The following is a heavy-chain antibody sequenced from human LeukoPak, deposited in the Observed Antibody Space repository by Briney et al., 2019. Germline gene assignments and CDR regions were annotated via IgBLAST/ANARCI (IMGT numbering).Heavy chain of an antibody. D-gene: IGHD3-22*01. CDR2: IKKDGSEK. Sequence: GGSLRLSCAASGFTFSTYWMSWVRQAPGKGLEWVANIKKDGSEKYYVDSVKGRFTISRDNAKNSLSLQMNSLRVEDTAVYYCARGLVVIPNWFDPWGQRTLVTVSS. CDR1: GFTFSTYW. CDR3: ARGLVVIPNWFDP. V-gene: IGHV3-7*04. J-gene: IGHJ5*02.